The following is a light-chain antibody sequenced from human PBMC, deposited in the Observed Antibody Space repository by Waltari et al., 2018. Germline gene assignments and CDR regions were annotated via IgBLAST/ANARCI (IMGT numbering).Light chain of an antibody. V-gene: IGKV3-11*01. J-gene: IGKJ1*01. CDR1: QSVSSY. CDR3: QNHERLPAT. Sequence: ILLTQSPATLSLSPVERDTLSCSASQSVSSYLAWYQQKPGQAPRLLIYDASNRATGIPARFSGSGSGTDFTLTISRLEPEDFAVYYCQNHERLPATFGQGTKVEIK. CDR2: DAS.